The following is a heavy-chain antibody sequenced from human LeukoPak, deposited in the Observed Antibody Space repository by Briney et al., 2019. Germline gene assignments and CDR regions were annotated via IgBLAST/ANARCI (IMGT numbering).Heavy chain of an antibody. J-gene: IGHJ4*02. CDR1: GFTFSSYS. V-gene: IGHV3-48*04. CDR2: ISSSSSTI. D-gene: IGHD3-22*01. CDR3: ARDFLVYYYDSSGSFDY. Sequence: PGGSLRLSCAASGFTFSSYSMNWVRQAPGKGLEWVSYISSSSSTIYYADSVKGRFTISRDNAKNSLYLQMNSLRAEDTAVYYCARDFLVYYYDSSGSFDYWGQGTLVTVSS.